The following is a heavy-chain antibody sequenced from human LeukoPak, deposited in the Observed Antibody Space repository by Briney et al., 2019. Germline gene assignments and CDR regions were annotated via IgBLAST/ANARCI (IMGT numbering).Heavy chain of an antibody. CDR1: GYSISSGYY. CDR3: ARDRYYDSSGYLYY. J-gene: IGHJ4*02. V-gene: IGHV4-38-2*02. Sequence: SETLSLTCTVSGYSISSGYYWGWIRQPPGKGLEWIGSIYHSGSTYYSPSLKSRVTISVDTSKNQFSLKLSSVTAADTAVYYCARDRYYDSSGYLYYWGQGTLVTVSS. D-gene: IGHD3-22*01. CDR2: IYHSGST.